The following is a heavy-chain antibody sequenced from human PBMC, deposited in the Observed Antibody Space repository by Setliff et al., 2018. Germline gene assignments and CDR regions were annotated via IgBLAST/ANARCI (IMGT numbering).Heavy chain of an antibody. V-gene: IGHV4-34*01. D-gene: IGHD6-6*01. J-gene: IGHJ6*03. CDR3: ARMAVRVASRPSSPLDYYYYMDL. Sequence: SETLSLTCTVYGGSFSGYYWSWVRQPPGRGREWIGEINDSEITDYSPSLKSRVTISVDTSKSHFSLTLRSLTAADTAVYYCARMAVRVASRPSSPLDYYYYMDLWGKGATVTVSS. CDR2: INDSEIT. CDR1: GGSFSGYY.